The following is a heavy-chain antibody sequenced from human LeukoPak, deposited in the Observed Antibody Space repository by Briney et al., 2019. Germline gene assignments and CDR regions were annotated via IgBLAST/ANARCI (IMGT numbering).Heavy chain of an antibody. V-gene: IGHV3-64*01. CDR2: ISSNGGST. D-gene: IGHD2-2*01. CDR3: AREVVPAAFDI. CDR1: GFTFSSYA. Sequence: GGSLRLYCSASGFTFSSYAMHWLRQAPGKGLEYFSAISSNGGSTYYANSVRGRFTISRDNSKNTLYLQMGSLRAEDMAVYYCAREVVPAAFDIWGQGTMVTVSS. J-gene: IGHJ3*02.